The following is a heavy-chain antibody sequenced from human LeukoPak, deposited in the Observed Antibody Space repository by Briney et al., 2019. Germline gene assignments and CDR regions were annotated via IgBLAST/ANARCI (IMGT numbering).Heavy chain of an antibody. J-gene: IGHJ4*02. CDR3: VRGQATAWGLDY. CDR2: VNDRGDKT. D-gene: IGHD6-13*01. CDR1: GFTFSTYG. V-gene: IGHV3-23*01. Sequence: GGSLRLSCGASGFTFSTYGMNWVRQAPGKGLEWVSGVNDRGDKTYYAELVKGRFTISRDNAKNTLYLQMNSLRAEDTALYYCVRGQATAWGLDYWGQGTLVTVSS.